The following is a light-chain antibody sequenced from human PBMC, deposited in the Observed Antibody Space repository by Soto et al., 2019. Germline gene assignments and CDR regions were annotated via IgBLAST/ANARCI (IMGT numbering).Light chain of an antibody. CDR2: KAS. V-gene: IGKV1-5*03. CDR3: QQYNSHSWT. J-gene: IGKJ1*01. Sequence: DIQMTQSPSTLSASVGDSVTITCRASQSISNWLAWYQQKPGKAPKFLIYKASNLESGVPSRFRGSGSGTEFTLNISSLQPDDFATYYCQQYNSHSWTFGQGPKVEIK. CDR1: QSISNW.